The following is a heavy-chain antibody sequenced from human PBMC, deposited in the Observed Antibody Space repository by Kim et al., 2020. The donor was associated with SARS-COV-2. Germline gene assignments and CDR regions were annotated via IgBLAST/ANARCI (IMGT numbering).Heavy chain of an antibody. CDR3: ARESYCSSTSCYYYYYGMDV. V-gene: IGHV3-48*02. J-gene: IGHJ6*02. D-gene: IGHD2-2*01. Sequence: GGSLRLSCAASGFTFSSYSMNWVRQAPGKGLEWVSYISSSSSTIYYADSVKGRFTISRDNAKNSLYLQMNSLRDEDTAVYYCARESYCSSTSCYYYYYGMDVWGQGTTVTVSS. CDR2: ISSSSSTI. CDR1: GFTFSSYS.